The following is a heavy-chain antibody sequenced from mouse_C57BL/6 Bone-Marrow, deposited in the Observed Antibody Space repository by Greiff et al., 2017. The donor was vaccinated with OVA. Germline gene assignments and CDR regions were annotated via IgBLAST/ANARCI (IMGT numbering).Heavy chain of an antibody. J-gene: IGHJ1*03. V-gene: IGHV1-54*01. CDR1: GYAFTNYL. Sequence: VQLQQSGAELVRPGTSVKVSCKASGYAFTNYLIEWVKQRPGQGLEWIGAINPGSGGTNYNEKFKGKATLTADKSSSTAYMQLSSLTSEDSAVYFCARYPYYYGSSPLLDVWGTGTTVTVSS. CDR3: ARYPYYYGSSPLLDV. D-gene: IGHD1-1*01. CDR2: INPGSGGT.